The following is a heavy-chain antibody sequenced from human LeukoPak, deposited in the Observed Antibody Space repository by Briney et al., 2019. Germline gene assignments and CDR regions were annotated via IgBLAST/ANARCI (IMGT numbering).Heavy chain of an antibody. CDR2: ISSNGGST. J-gene: IGHJ4*02. V-gene: IGHV3-64*01. CDR3: AKDFTSYSDYAYYFDY. D-gene: IGHD4-11*01. Sequence: PGGSLRLSCAASGITFSPYAMHWVRQAPGKGLEYVSAISSNGGSTYYANSVKGRFTISRDNSKNTLYLQMGSLRAEDMAVYYCAKDFTSYSDYAYYFDYWGQGTLVTVSS. CDR1: GITFSPYA.